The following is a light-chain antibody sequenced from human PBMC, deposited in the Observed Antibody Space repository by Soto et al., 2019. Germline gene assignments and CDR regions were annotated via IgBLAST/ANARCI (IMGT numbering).Light chain of an antibody. CDR1: QSVSSS. CDR2: GAS. J-gene: IGKJ2*01. CDR3: QQYNYWPYT. V-gene: IGKV3-15*01. Sequence: EVVMTQSPATLSVSPGVRATLSCRAGQSVSSSLAWYQQRPGQAPRLLMYGASTRATGIPARFSGNGSGTVFTLTISSLQSEDFAVYYCQQYNYWPYTFGQGTKLEIK.